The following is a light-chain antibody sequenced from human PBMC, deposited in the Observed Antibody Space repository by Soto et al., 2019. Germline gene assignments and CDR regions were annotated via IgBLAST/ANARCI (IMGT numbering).Light chain of an antibody. CDR3: AAWDDSLYGWV. V-gene: IGLV1-44*01. J-gene: IGLJ3*02. CDR2: YNN. Sequence: QSVLTQPPSASGSPGQRVSISSSGSSSNIGRNTVNWYQHLPGTAPTLLTYYNNQRPSGVPDRFSGCKSGTSASLAISGVQSEDEAHYYCAAWDDSLYGWVFGGGSKVTVL. CDR1: SSNIGRNT.